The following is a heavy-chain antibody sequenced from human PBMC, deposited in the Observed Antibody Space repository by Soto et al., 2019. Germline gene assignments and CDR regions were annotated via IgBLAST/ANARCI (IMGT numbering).Heavy chain of an antibody. V-gene: IGHV4-34*01. Sequence: PSETLSLTCAVYGGSFSGYYWSWIRQPPGKGLEWIGEINHSGSTNYNPSLKSRVTISVDTSKNQFSLKLSSVTAADTAVYYCARVSRTYNWNHGDYWRHGTLVPVSS. J-gene: IGHJ4*01. CDR1: GGSFSGYY. CDR3: ARVSRTYNWNHGDY. D-gene: IGHD1-20*01. CDR2: INHSGST.